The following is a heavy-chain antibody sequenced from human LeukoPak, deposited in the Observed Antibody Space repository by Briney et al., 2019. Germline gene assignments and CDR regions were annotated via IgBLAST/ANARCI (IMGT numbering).Heavy chain of an antibody. J-gene: IGHJ4*02. Sequence: GGSLRLSCAASGFTFSSYAMSWVRHAPGKGLEWVSAISGSGGSTYYADSVKGRFTISRDNSKNTLYLQMNSLRAEDTAVYYCAKPLTTVVTEYYFDYWGRGTLVTVSS. CDR2: ISGSGGST. D-gene: IGHD4-23*01. CDR1: GFTFSSYA. CDR3: AKPLTTVVTEYYFDY. V-gene: IGHV3-23*01.